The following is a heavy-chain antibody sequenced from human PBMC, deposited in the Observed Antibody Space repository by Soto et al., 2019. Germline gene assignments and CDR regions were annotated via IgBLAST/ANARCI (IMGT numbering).Heavy chain of an antibody. CDR1: GFTVSSNY. Sequence: GGSLILSCAASGFTVSSNYMSWVRQAPGKGLEWVSVIYSGGSTYYADSVKGRFTISRDNSKNTLYLQMNSLRAEDTAVYYCARVRLDSSSPGYYYGMDVWAKGTTVTV. J-gene: IGHJ6*04. D-gene: IGHD6-6*01. V-gene: IGHV3-53*01. CDR2: IYSGGST. CDR3: ARVRLDSSSPGYYYGMDV.